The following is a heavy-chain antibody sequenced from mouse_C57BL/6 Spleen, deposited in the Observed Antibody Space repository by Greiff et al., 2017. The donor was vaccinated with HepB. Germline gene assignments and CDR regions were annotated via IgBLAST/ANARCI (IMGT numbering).Heavy chain of an antibody. J-gene: IGHJ1*03. CDR2: ISSGSSTI. CDR1: GFTFSDYG. V-gene: IGHV5-17*01. D-gene: IGHD1-1*01. CDR3: ARLYDSDWYFDV. Sequence: EVQLQESGGGLVKPGGSLKLSCAASGFTFSDYGMHWVRQAPEKGLEWVAYISSGSSTIYYADTVKGRFTISRDNAKNTLFLQMTSLRSEDTAMYYCARLYDSDWYFDVWGTGTTVTVSS.